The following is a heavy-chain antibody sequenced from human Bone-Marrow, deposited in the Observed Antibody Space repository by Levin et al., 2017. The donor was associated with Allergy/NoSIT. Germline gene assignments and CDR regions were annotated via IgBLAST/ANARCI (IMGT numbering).Heavy chain of an antibody. Sequence: GGSLRLSCKASGFSFTSDWIGWVRQRPGKGLEWMGIIYPRDSDTLYSPSFQGLVTISADKSITTVYLQWSSLKESDTAMYFCAGGLRTGDAFDIWGQGTMVTVSS. V-gene: IGHV5-51*01. CDR1: GFSFTSDW. CDR2: IYPRDSDT. CDR3: AGGLRTGDAFDI. J-gene: IGHJ3*02. D-gene: IGHD4-17*01.